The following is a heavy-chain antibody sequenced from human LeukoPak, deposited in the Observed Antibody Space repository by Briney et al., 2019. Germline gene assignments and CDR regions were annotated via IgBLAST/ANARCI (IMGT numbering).Heavy chain of an antibody. Sequence: GGSLRLSCAASGFTFSSYSMNWVRQAPGKGLEWVAEIWSDGNIQYHADFVKGRFTFSRDNSKNTVNMQMNALKVEDTAVYYCARDGQEMAPYSLDYWGQGTLVTVSP. CDR3: ARDGQEMAPYSLDY. CDR1: GFTFSSYS. D-gene: IGHD2-15*01. V-gene: IGHV3-33*08. CDR2: IWSDGNIQ. J-gene: IGHJ4*02.